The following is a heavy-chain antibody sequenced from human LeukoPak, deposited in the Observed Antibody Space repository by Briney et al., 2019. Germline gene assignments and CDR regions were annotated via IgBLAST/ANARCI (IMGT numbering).Heavy chain of an antibody. Sequence: GASVKVSCKASGYTFTGYYMHWVRQAPGQGLEWMGWINPNSGGTNYAQKFQGRVTMTRDTSISTAYMELSRLRSDDTAVYYCARVFTIFGVVIRWFDPWGQGTLVTVSS. J-gene: IGHJ5*02. CDR1: GYTFTGYY. CDR3: ARVFTIFGVVIRWFDP. CDR2: INPNSGGT. D-gene: IGHD3-3*01. V-gene: IGHV1-2*02.